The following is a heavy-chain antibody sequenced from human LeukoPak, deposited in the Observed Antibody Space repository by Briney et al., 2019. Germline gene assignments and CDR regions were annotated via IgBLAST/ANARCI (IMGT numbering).Heavy chain of an antibody. CDR3: AKDGRYGSGIDYGMDV. Sequence: GGSLRLSCAASGFTFSSYGMHWVRQAPGKGLEWVAVISYDGSNKYYADSVKGRFTISRDNSKNTLYLQMNSLRAEDTAVYYCAKDGRYGSGIDYGMDVWGQGTMVTVSS. V-gene: IGHV3-30*18. CDR1: GFTFSSYG. D-gene: IGHD3-10*01. CDR2: ISYDGSNK. J-gene: IGHJ6*02.